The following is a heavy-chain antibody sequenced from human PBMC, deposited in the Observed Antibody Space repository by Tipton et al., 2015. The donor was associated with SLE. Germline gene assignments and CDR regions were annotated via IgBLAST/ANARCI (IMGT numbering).Heavy chain of an antibody. CDR3: ARGYQLLYGFFQH. V-gene: IGHV3-20*04. CDR2: INWNGGST. D-gene: IGHD2-2*02. Sequence: SLRLSCAASGFTFDDYGMGWVRQAPGKGLEWVSGINWNGGSTGYADSVKGRFTISRDNAKKSLYLLMDSLRAEDTAFYFCARGYQLLYGFFQHWGQGTLVTVSS. J-gene: IGHJ1*01. CDR1: GFTFDDYG.